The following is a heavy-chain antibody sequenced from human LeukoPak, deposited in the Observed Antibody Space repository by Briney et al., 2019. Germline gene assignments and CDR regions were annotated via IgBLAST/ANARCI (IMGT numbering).Heavy chain of an antibody. Sequence: GGSLRLSCAASGFTFFTYSMNWVRQAPGKGLEWISYISSSSTTIYYADSVKGRFTISRDNAKNSLYAQMNSLRDDDTAVYYCARVRSGWYSDYWGQGTLVTVSS. CDR2: ISSSSTTI. CDR1: GFTFFTYS. CDR3: ARVRSGWYSDY. D-gene: IGHD6-19*01. J-gene: IGHJ4*02. V-gene: IGHV3-48*02.